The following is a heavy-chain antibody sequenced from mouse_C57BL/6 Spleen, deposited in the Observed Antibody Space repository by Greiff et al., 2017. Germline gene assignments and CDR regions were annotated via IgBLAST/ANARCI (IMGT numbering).Heavy chain of an antibody. D-gene: IGHD1-1*01. J-gene: IGHJ2*01. CDR2: INPNNGGT. Sequence: EVKLQQSGPELVKPGASVKISCKASGYTFTDYYMNWVKQSHGKSLEWIGDINPNNGGTSYNQKFKGKATLTVDKSSSTAYMELRSLTSEDSAVYYCANYYGSSSYYFDYWGQGTTLTVSS. CDR1: GYTFTDYY. V-gene: IGHV1-26*01. CDR3: ANYYGSSSYYFDY.